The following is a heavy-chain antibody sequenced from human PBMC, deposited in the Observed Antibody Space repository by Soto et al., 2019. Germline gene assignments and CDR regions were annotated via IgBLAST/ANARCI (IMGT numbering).Heavy chain of an antibody. Sequence: PGGSLRLSCAASGFTFSSYEMNWVRQAPGKGLEWVSYISSSGSTIYYADSVKGRFTISRDNAKNSLYLQMNSLRAEDTAVYYCARVLYALGYRWFDPWGQGTLVTVSS. J-gene: IGHJ5*02. CDR3: ARVLYALGYRWFDP. D-gene: IGHD2-15*01. CDR1: GFTFSSYE. V-gene: IGHV3-48*03. CDR2: ISSSGSTI.